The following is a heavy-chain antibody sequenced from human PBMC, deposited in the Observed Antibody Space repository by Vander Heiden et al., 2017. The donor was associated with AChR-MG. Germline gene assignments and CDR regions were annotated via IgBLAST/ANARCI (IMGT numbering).Heavy chain of an antibody. CDR1: GFNNFANFA. D-gene: IGHD3-10*01. CDR3: AKTFFYGSGTLDFPLFGLDV. V-gene: IGHV3-23*01. CDR2: ISSSGAAT. Sequence: EVQLLESGGGLVQPGESLRLSCAASGFNNFANFAITWVRQAPGRGLEWVSLISSSGAATYYADSVKGRFTISRDNSKNTLPLHMNSLRADDTAVYYCAKTFFYGSGTLDFPLFGLDVWGQGTTVTVSS. J-gene: IGHJ6*02.